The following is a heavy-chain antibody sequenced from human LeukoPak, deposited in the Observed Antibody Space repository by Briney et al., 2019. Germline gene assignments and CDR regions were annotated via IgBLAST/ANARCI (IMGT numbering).Heavy chain of an antibody. Sequence: SETLSLTCSVSGGSISSGSYDWSWIRQPAGKGLEWIGRIYTSGSTNYNPSLKSRVTISVDTSKNQFSLKLSSVTAADTAVYYCAGSYYYDSSGYSIDYWGQGTLVTVSS. CDR2: IYTSGST. D-gene: IGHD3-22*01. V-gene: IGHV4-61*02. CDR3: AGSYYYDSSGYSIDY. CDR1: GGSISSGSYD. J-gene: IGHJ4*02.